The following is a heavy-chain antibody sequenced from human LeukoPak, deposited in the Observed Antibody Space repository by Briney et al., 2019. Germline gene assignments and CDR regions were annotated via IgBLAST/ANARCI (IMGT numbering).Heavy chain of an antibody. CDR1: GGSISSGGYS. CDR2: IYHSGST. Sequence: PSQTLSLTCAVSGGSISSGGYSWSWIRQPPGKGLEWIGYIYHSGSTYYNPSLKSRATISVDRSKNQFSLKLSSVTAADTAVYYCARGGPRITIFGVARYYGMDVWGQGTTVTVSS. D-gene: IGHD3-3*01. CDR3: ARGGPRITIFGVARYYGMDV. V-gene: IGHV4-30-2*01. J-gene: IGHJ6*02.